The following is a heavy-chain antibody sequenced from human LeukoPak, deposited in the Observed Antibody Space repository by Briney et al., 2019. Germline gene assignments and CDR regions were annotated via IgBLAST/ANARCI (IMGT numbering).Heavy chain of an antibody. CDR3: ATRGVGTTYY. J-gene: IGHJ4*02. CDR2: TGGGITNT. D-gene: IGHD1/OR15-1a*01. Sequence: GGSLRLSCAAPGLTLRNFAMSWVRQAPGKGLEWVSATGGGITNTFYAASVEGRFTLSRDNSKNTLFLQMNSLRAEDTAVYFCATRGVGTTYYWGQGTLVTVSS. CDR1: GLTLRNFA. V-gene: IGHV3-23*01.